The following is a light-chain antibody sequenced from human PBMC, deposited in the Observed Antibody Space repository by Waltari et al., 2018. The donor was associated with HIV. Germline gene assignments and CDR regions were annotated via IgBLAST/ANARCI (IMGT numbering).Light chain of an antibody. Sequence: DIVMTQSPDSLAVSLGERATINCKSSQSVLFSSNNQNYLAWYQQKAGQRPKLLIYWAYIRESGVPDRFSGSGSETDFTLTISSLQAEDVAVYYCQQYSDVPYTFGQGTKLEIK. CDR2: WAY. CDR3: QQYSDVPYT. J-gene: IGKJ2*01. V-gene: IGKV4-1*01. CDR1: QSVLFSSNNQNY.